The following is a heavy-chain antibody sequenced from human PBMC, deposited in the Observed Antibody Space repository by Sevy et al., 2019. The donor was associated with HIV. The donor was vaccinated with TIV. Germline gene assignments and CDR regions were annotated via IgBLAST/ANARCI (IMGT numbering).Heavy chain of an antibody. V-gene: IGHV3-53*01. CDR3: ARDKYEHIYGTGYFDY. CDR1: GFTVSSNY. D-gene: IGHD3-10*01. J-gene: IGHJ4*02. CDR2: IYSGGST. Sequence: GGSLRLSCAASGFTVSSNYMSWVRQAPGKGLEWVSVIYSGGSTYYADSVKGRFTISRDNSKNTLYLQMNSLRAEDTAVYYCARDKYEHIYGTGYFDYWGQGTLVSVSS.